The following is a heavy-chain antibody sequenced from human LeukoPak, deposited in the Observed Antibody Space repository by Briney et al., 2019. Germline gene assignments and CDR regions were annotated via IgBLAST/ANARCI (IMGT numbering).Heavy chain of an antibody. Sequence: SETLSLTCTVSGYSISSGYYWGWIRQPPGKGLEWIGTIYYGGSTYYSPSLKNRVTISVDTSKNQFSLKLSSVTAADTAVYYCARVAHDLYPYYFDYWGQGTLVTVSS. J-gene: IGHJ4*02. CDR2: IYYGGST. D-gene: IGHD5/OR15-5a*01. V-gene: IGHV4-38-2*02. CDR3: ARVAHDLYPYYFDY. CDR1: GYSISSGYY.